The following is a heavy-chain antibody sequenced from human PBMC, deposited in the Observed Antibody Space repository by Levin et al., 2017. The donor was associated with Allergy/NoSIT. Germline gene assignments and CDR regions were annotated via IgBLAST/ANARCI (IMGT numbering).Heavy chain of an antibody. D-gene: IGHD5-12*01. CDR1: GYTFIGYY. J-gene: IGHJ6*02. CDR2: FNPDSGGT. CDR3: ARDRGGANYDSHMDV. V-gene: IGHV1-2*02. Sequence: ASVKVSCKASGYTFIGYYMHWVRQAPGQGPEWMGWFNPDSGGTNFVQKFQGRVTVTRDTSISTAYMELSGRRPDDTAVYYCARDRGGANYDSHMDVWGQGTTVIVS.